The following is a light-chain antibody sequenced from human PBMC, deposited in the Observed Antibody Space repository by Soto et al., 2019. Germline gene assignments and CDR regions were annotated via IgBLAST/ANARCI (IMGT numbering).Light chain of an antibody. Sequence: EIVMTQSPATLSVPPGERATLSCRASQSVSSNLAWYQQKPGQAPRLLIYGASTRATGIPARFNGSGSGTEFNLTISILQSEDFAVYYCQQYNNWTPYTFGQGTKLEIK. CDR2: GAS. V-gene: IGKV3-15*01. CDR1: QSVSSN. J-gene: IGKJ2*01. CDR3: QQYNNWTPYT.